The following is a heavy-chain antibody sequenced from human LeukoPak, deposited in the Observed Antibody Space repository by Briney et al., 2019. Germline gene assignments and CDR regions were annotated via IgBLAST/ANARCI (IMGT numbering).Heavy chain of an antibody. CDR3: TRGDPIYDIWSGGDY. V-gene: IGHV3-48*01. CDR1: GFTFNTYG. CDR2: ISSSSNVR. Sequence: GGTLRLSCAASGFTFNTYGMSWVRQAPGKGREWVSYISSSSNVRYYTDSVKGRFTTSRANATNLLSLQMNTLRAEDTAVYYCTRGDPIYDIWSGGDYWGPGSLVTASS. J-gene: IGHJ4*02. D-gene: IGHD3-3*01.